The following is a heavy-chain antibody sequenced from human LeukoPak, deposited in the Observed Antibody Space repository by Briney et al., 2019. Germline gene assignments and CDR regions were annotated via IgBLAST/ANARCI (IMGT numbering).Heavy chain of an antibody. CDR1: GFTFSSYA. CDR3: AARRTMSDY. CDR2: IWSDGSNK. D-gene: IGHD1-14*01. Sequence: GGSLRLSCAASGFTFSSYAMHWVRQAPGRGLEWVAIIWSDGSNKYYEDSVKGRFTISRDTSKNTLYLQLSSLRAEDTAVYFCAARRTMSDYWGQGTLVTVSS. V-gene: IGHV3-33*08. J-gene: IGHJ4*02.